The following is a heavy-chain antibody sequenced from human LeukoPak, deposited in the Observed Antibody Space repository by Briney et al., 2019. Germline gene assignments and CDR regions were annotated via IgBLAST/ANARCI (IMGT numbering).Heavy chain of an antibody. J-gene: IGHJ4*02. CDR3: ARGVRIPDFDY. Sequence: GGSLRLSCAASGFSFSSNSMNWVRQAPGKGLEWVSYISSSSSTIYYADSVKGRFTISRDNAKNSLYLQMNSLRAEDTAVYYCARGVRIPDFDYWGQGTLVTVST. V-gene: IGHV3-48*01. CDR1: GFSFSSNS. CDR2: ISSSSSTI. D-gene: IGHD5/OR15-5a*01.